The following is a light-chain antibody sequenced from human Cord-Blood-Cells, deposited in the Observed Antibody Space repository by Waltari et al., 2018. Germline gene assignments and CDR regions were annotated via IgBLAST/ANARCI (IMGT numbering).Light chain of an antibody. J-gene: IGLJ3*02. V-gene: IGLV2-14*01. Sequence: QSALTQPASVSVSRGPSITISCTGTSSHGGGYNYISWYQQHPGNAPKLMIYDFSNRPSGVSNRLSGSKSGNTASLTISGLQAEDEADYYCSSYTSSSTWVFGGGTKLTVL. CDR2: DFS. CDR1: SSHGGGYNY. CDR3: SSYTSSSTWV.